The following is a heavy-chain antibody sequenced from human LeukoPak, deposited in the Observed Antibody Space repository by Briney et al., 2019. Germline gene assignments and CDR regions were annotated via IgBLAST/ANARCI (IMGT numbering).Heavy chain of an antibody. D-gene: IGHD2-2*01. CDR2: ISSSSSYI. CDR3: ARGSLCSSTSCYLLRIFSQGVALPRRSYYYGMDV. V-gene: IGHV3-21*01. Sequence: KPGGSLRLSCAASGFTFSSYSMNWVRQALGKGLEWVSSISSSSSYIYYADSVKGRFTISRDNAKNSLYLQMNSLRAEDTAVYYCARGSLCSSTSCYLLRIFSQGVALPRRSYYYGMDVWGQGTTVTVSS. CDR1: GFTFSSYS. J-gene: IGHJ6*02.